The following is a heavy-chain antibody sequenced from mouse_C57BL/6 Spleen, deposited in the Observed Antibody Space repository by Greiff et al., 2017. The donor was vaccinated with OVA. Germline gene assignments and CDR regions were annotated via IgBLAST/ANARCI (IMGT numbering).Heavy chain of an antibody. V-gene: IGHV1-4*01. J-gene: IGHJ4*01. CDR3: ARKELSYAMDY. CDR1: GYTFTSYT. CDR2: INPSSGYT. Sequence: QVHVKQSGAELARPGASVKMSCKASGYTFTSYTMHWVKQRPGQGLEWIGYINPSSGYTKYNQKFKDKATLTADKSSSTAYMQLSSLTSEDSAVYYCARKELSYAMDYWGQGTSVTVSS.